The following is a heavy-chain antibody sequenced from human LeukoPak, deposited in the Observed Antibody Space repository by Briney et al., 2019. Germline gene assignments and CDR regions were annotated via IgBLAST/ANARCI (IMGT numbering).Heavy chain of an antibody. CDR2: ISGCGGST. J-gene: IGHJ4*02. V-gene: IGHV3-23*01. Sequence: PGGSLRLSCAPSGFTFSSYAMSWVRHAPGKGLEWVSSISGCGGSTYYADSVKGRFTISRDNSKNTLYLQMNSLRAEDTAVYYCAKDHLCDFWSDSRRPYYFDYWGQGTLVTVSS. CDR3: AKDHLCDFWSDSRRPYYFDY. CDR1: GFTFSSYA. D-gene: IGHD3-3*01.